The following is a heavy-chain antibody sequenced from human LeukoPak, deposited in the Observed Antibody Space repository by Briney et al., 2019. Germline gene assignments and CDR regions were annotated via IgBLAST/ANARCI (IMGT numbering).Heavy chain of an antibody. J-gene: IGHJ5*02. Sequence: PSETLSLTCTVSGGSISSDYWSWIRQPPGRGLEWIGYIYYSGSTYYNPSLKSRVTISVDTSKNQFSLKLSSVTAADTAVYYCARGPIVVVTDNWFDPWGQGTLVTVSS. CDR2: IYYSGST. D-gene: IGHD3-22*01. V-gene: IGHV4-59*06. CDR3: ARGPIVVVTDNWFDP. CDR1: GGSISSDY.